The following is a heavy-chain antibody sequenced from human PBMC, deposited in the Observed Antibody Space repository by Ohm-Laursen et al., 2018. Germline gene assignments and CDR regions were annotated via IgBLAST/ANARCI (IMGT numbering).Heavy chain of an antibody. D-gene: IGHD3-10*01. Sequence: GSLRLSCAASGFTFSDYYMSWIRQAPGKGLEWVSYISSSGSTIYYADSVKGRFTISRDNAKNSLYLQMNSLRAEDTALYYCAKDSGRYYGSGSYSNWGQGTLVTVSS. CDR2: ISSSGSTI. CDR1: GFTFSDYY. V-gene: IGHV3-11*01. J-gene: IGHJ4*02. CDR3: AKDSGRYYGSGSYSN.